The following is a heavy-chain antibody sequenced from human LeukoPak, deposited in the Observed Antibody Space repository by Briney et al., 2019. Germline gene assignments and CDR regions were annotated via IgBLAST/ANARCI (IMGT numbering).Heavy chain of an antibody. CDR2: INPNSGGT. D-gene: IGHD5-12*01. CDR1: GYSFTGYY. V-gene: IGHV1-2*02. CDR3: AGLSGYDLYYFDY. J-gene: IGHJ4*02. Sequence: GASMKVSCKASGYSFTGYYMHWVRQAPGQGLEWMGCINPNSGGTDYAQKFQGRVTMTRDTSVSTAYMELSRLTSDDTAVYYCAGLSGYDLYYFDYWGQGTLVAVSS.